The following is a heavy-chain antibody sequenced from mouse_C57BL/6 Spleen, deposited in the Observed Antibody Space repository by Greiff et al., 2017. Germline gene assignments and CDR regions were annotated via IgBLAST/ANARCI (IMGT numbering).Heavy chain of an antibody. D-gene: IGHD2-3*01. CDR2: IDPETGGT. CDR3: TRAADGYYDYYAMDY. CDR1: GYTFTDYE. V-gene: IGHV1-15*01. J-gene: IGHJ4*01. Sequence: QVQLQQSGAELVRPGASVTLSCKASGYTFTDYEMHWVKQTPVHGLEWIGAIDPETGGTAYNQQFKGKAILTADKYYSTAYMELRSRTSVDSAVYYCTRAADGYYDYYAMDYWGHGTSVTVSS.